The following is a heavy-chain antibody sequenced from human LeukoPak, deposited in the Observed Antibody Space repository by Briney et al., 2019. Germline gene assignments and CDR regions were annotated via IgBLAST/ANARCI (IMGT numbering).Heavy chain of an antibody. V-gene: IGHV3-23*01. CDR1: GFTFSSYA. CDR3: ARGGDRDH. CDR2: LSGGARST. J-gene: IGHJ5*02. Sequence: GGSLRLSCAASGFTFSSYAMSWVRQAPGRGLEWVSTLSGGARSTYYADSVKGRFTISRDNSKNTLYLQMNSLRAEDTAVYYCARGGDRDHWGQGTLVTVSS.